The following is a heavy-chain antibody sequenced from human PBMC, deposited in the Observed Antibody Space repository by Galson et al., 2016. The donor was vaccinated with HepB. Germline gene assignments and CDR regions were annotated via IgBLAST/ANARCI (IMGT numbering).Heavy chain of an antibody. CDR1: GLTFNIQY. CDR2: VEQDGSEE. J-gene: IGHJ4*02. Sequence: SLRLSCAVSGLTFNIQYMSWVRQAPGKGLEWVANVEQDGSEENYVDSVKGRFTISRDNAKNSAYLQMNNVRAEDTAIYYCVAGAGWLPDYWGQGTLVSVSS. V-gene: IGHV3-7*03. D-gene: IGHD6-19*01. CDR3: VAGAGWLPDY.